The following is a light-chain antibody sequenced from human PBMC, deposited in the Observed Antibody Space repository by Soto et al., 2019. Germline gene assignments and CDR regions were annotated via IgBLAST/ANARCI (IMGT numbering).Light chain of an antibody. CDR2: GAS. CDR3: QQYNNWPPR. CDR1: QSVSSN. V-gene: IGKV3-15*01. J-gene: IGKJ5*01. Sequence: EIVMTQSPATLSVSPGERATLSCRASQSVSSNLAWYQQKPGQAPRLLIYGASTRATGIPARFSGSGSGTEFTLTISSLQSEDFAVYYCQQYNNWPPRFGQGTRLRL.